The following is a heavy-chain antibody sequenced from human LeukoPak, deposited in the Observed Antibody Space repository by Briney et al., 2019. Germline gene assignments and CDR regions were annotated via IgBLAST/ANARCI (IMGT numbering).Heavy chain of an antibody. D-gene: IGHD1-14*01. CDR2: IFDENNK. CDR3: ARDPIAAEPDYFDY. CDR1: GFTFSTFA. V-gene: IGHV3-30*04. J-gene: IGHJ4*02. Sequence: PGGSLRLSCTASGFTFSTFAMHWVRQAPGKGPEWVAVIFDENNKFHAESVKGRFTISRDNSMRTLYLQMNSLTTEDTAVYYCARDPIAAEPDYFDYWGQGTLVTVSS.